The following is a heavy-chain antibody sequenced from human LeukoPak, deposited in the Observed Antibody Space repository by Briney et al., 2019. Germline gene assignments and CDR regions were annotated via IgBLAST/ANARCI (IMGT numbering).Heavy chain of an antibody. Sequence: SETLSLTCTVSGGSISSGDYYWSWIRQPPGKGLEWIGYIYYSGSTYYNPSLKSRVTISVDTSKNQFSLKLSSVTAADTAVYYWARRSYVYWFDPWGQGTLVTVSS. CDR1: GGSISSGDYY. V-gene: IGHV4-30-4*01. D-gene: IGHD3-10*02. CDR2: IYYSGST. CDR3: ARRSYVYWFDP. J-gene: IGHJ5*02.